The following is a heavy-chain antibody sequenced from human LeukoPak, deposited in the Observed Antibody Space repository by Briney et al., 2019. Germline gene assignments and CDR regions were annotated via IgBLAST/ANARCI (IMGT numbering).Heavy chain of an antibody. CDR3: TRDLMDYDVSTGLHHFYMDV. Sequence: GGSLRLSCVASGFTFSSYWMQWVRQDPTKGLVWVSRINVDGRNINYADSVRGRFTISRDNAKNTLYLQMNTLRVEDTAVYYCTRDLMDYDVSTGLHHFYMDVWGQGTTVTVSS. CDR1: GFTFSSYW. V-gene: IGHV3-74*01. D-gene: IGHD3-9*01. CDR2: INVDGRNI. J-gene: IGHJ6*02.